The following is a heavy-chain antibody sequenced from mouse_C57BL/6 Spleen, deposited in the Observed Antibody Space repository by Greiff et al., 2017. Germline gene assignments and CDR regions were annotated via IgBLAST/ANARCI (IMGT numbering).Heavy chain of an antibody. CDR1: GYTFTSYW. J-gene: IGHJ1*03. Sequence: QVQLQQSGAELVMPGASVKLSCKASGYTFTSYWMNWVKQRPGQGLEWIGEIDPSDSYTNYNQKFKGKSTLTVDKSSSTAYMQLSSLTSEDSAVYYCARSSYYYGSSPPWYFDVWGTGTTVTVSS. CDR3: ARSSYYYGSSPPWYFDV. V-gene: IGHV1-69*01. D-gene: IGHD1-1*01. CDR2: IDPSDSYT.